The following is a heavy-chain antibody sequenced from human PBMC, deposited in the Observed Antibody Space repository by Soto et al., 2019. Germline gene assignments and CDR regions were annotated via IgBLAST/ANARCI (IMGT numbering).Heavy chain of an antibody. CDR3: ARDYYDSSGYSADFDY. CDR2: ISSSSSTI. V-gene: IGHV3-48*01. D-gene: IGHD3-22*01. CDR1: GFTFSSYS. Sequence: EVQLVESGGGLVQPGGSLRLSCAASGFTFSSYSMNCVRQAPGKGVEWVSYISSSSSTIYYADSVQGRFTISRENAKNALYLQMNSLTAEDTAVYYWARDYYDSSGYSADFDYWGQGALVTVSS. J-gene: IGHJ4*02.